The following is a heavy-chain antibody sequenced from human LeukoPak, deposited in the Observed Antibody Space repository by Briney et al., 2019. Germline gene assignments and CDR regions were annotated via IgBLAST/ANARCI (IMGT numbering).Heavy chain of an antibody. D-gene: IGHD1-26*01. V-gene: IGHV3-66*01. Sequence: PGGSLRLSCAASGFTVSSNYMSWVRQAPGKGLEWVSVTYSGGSTYYADSVKGRFTISRDNSKNTLYLQMNSLRAEDTAVYYCARGHSGSYFYGMDVWGQGTTVTVSS. CDR3: ARGHSGSYFYGMDV. CDR2: TYSGGST. CDR1: GFTVSSNY. J-gene: IGHJ6*02.